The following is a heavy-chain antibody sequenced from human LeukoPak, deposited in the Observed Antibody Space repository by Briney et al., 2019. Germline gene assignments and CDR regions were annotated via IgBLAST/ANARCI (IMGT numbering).Heavy chain of an antibody. J-gene: IGHJ4*02. CDR1: GFTFSSYS. V-gene: IGHV3-48*04. CDR3: ASSRITLVRGERYYYFDY. D-gene: IGHD3-10*01. Sequence: PGGSLRLSCAASGFTFSSYSMNWVRQAPGKGLEWVSYISSSSSTIYYADSVKGRFTISRDNAKNSLYLQMNSLRAEDTAVYYCASSRITLVRGERYYYFDYWGQGTLVTVSS. CDR2: ISSSSSTI.